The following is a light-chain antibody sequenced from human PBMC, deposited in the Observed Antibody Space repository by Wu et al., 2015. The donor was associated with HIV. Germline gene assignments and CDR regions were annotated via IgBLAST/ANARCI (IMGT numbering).Light chain of an antibody. CDR3: QQYRRSPS. J-gene: IGKJ4*01. CDR2: GAS. Sequence: EIVLTQSPGTLSLSPGERATLSCRASQSVSSNYLAWYQQKPGQAPRLLIYGASSRATDIPDRFSGSGSGTGFTLTISRLEPEDFAVYYCQQYRRSPSFGGGTEVEIK. CDR1: QSVSSNY. V-gene: IGKV3-20*01.